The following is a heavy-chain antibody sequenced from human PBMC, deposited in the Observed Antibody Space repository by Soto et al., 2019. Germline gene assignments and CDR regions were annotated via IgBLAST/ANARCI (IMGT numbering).Heavy chain of an antibody. CDR2: FDPEDGET. CDR1: GYTFTELS. J-gene: IGHJ3*02. D-gene: IGHD2-15*01. Sequence: QVQLVQSGAEVKKPGASVKVSCKASGYTFTELSMHWVRQAPGKGLEWMGGFDPEDGETIYAQKFQGRVTMTEDTSTETAYMELSSLRSEDTAVYYCATVRCSGGSCYRTDDAFDIWGQGTMVTVSS. CDR3: ATVRCSGGSCYRTDDAFDI. V-gene: IGHV1-24*01.